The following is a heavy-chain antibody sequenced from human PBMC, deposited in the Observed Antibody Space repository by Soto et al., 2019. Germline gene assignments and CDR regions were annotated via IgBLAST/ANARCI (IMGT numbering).Heavy chain of an antibody. V-gene: IGHV5-51*01. CDR2: IYPGDSDT. CDR3: AADATAWQQMVPSDY. CDR1: GYTFTSYW. J-gene: IGHJ4*02. Sequence: GESLKISCKGSGYTFTSYWIGWVRQMPGKGLEWMGIIYPGDSDTRYSPSFQDRVTLTRDMSTATTYMELSRLTSEDTAIYYCAADATAWQQMVPSDYWGQGTLVTVSS. D-gene: IGHD2-8*01.